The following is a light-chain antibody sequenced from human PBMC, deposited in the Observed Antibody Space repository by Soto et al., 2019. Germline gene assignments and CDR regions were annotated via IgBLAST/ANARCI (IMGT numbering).Light chain of an antibody. CDR3: CSYAGSSTHVV. Sequence: QSVLTQPASVSGSPGQSITISCTGTSSDVGSYNLVSWYQQHPGKAPKLMIYEGSKRPSGVSNRFSGSKSGNTASLTISGLQAEDEAEYSCCSYAGSSTHVVFGGGTKLTVL. J-gene: IGLJ2*01. V-gene: IGLV2-23*01. CDR1: SSDVGSYNL. CDR2: EGS.